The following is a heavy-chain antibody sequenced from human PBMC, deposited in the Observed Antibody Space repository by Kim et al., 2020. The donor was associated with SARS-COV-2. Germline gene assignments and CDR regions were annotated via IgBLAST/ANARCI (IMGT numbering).Heavy chain of an antibody. CDR3: ARERAGTDAYEI. D-gene: IGHD6-13*01. Sequence: GGSLRLSCAASGFALRSYWMSWVRQAPGKGLEWVANIKQDGSEKYYVDSVKGRFTISRDNAKNSLYLQMNSLRAEDTAVYYCARERAGTDAYEIWGQGT. CDR2: IKQDGSEK. J-gene: IGHJ3*02. V-gene: IGHV3-7*01. CDR1: GFALRSYW.